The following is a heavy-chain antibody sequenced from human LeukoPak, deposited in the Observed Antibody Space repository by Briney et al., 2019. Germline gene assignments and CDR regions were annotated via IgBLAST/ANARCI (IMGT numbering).Heavy chain of an antibody. CDR3: ASGYYWVEY. D-gene: IGHD3-22*01. Sequence: GGSLRLSCAASGFTFSREAMHWVRQDSDKGLEWLAVISNVGSTIYYADSVKGRFTISRDNAKNSLYLQMNSLRAEDTAVYFCASGYYWVEYWGQGTLVTVSS. CDR1: GFTFSREA. V-gene: IGHV3-30-3*01. J-gene: IGHJ4*02. CDR2: ISNVGSTI.